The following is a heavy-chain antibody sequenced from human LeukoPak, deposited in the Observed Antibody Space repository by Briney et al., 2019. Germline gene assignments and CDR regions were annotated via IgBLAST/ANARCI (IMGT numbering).Heavy chain of an antibody. V-gene: IGHV3-48*04. CDR3: VKDKHRDGYTYGVYDS. CDR1: GFTFNIYH. CDR2: ISSSSDTI. J-gene: IGHJ5*01. Sequence: GGSLRLPCTASGFTFNIYHMNWVRQAPEKGLEWVSYISSSSDTIYYADSVKGRFTISRDNAKNTLDLQMSSLRPEDTALYYCVKDKHRDGYTYGVYDSWGQGTLITVSS. D-gene: IGHD5-12*01.